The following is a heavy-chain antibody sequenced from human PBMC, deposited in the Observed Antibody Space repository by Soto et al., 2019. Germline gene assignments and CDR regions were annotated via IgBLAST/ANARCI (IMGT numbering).Heavy chain of an antibody. CDR1: GGSISSGGYY. Sequence: SETLSLTCTVSGGSISSGGYYWSWIRQHPGKGLEWIGYIYYSGSTYYNPSLKSRVTISVDTSKNQFSLKLSSVTAADTAVYYCARVLYDGYYYYGMDVWGQGTTVTVSS. CDR2: IYYSGST. D-gene: IGHD5-12*01. V-gene: IGHV4-31*03. CDR3: ARVLYDGYYYYGMDV. J-gene: IGHJ6*02.